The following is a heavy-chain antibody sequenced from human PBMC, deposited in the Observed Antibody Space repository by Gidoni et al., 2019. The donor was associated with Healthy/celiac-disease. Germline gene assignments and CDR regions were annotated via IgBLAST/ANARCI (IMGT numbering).Heavy chain of an antibody. J-gene: IGHJ4*02. CDR2: ISYDGSNK. Sequence: QVQLVESGGGVVQPGRSLSISCAASGFTFSSYAMHWVRQAPGKGLEWVAVISYDGSNKYYADSVKGRFTISRDNSKNTLYLQMNSLRAEDTAVYYCAREAYQLLFDYWGQGTLVTVSS. CDR3: AREAYQLLFDY. D-gene: IGHD2-2*01. V-gene: IGHV3-30-3*01. CDR1: GFTFSSYA.